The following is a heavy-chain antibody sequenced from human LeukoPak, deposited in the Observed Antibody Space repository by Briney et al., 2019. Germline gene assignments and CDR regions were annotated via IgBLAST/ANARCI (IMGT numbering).Heavy chain of an antibody. J-gene: IGHJ5*02. CDR1: GYTFTSYD. CDR2: ISAYNDNT. V-gene: IGHV1-18*04. CDR3: ARESLNAWFDP. D-gene: IGHD2-8*01. Sequence: ASVKVSCKASGYTFTSYDMSWVPDPPGQGLECMGWISAYNDNTNYTQKLQGRDTMTTDTTTSTAYMELRSLRSDDTAVYYCARESLNAWFDPWGQGTLVTVSS.